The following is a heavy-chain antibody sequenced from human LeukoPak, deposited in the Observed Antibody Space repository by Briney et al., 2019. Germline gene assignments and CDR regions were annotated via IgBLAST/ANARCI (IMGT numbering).Heavy chain of an antibody. D-gene: IGHD1-26*01. CDR1: GFTFSNYW. J-gene: IGHJ3*02. V-gene: IGHV3-7*01. CDR2: IKEAGSEK. CDR3: ARDGELGSPADAFDI. Sequence: GGSLRLSCAASGFTFSNYWMSWVRQAPGKGLEFMANIKEAGSEKYYVDSVKGRFTIPRDNDKNSVHLQMNNLRAEDTAVYYCARDGELGSPADAFDIWGQGTMVTVSS.